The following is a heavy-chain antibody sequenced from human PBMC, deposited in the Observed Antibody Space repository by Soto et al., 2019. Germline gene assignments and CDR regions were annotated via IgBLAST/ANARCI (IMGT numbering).Heavy chain of an antibody. CDR2: IATGGDSI. V-gene: IGHV3-48*03. CDR1: GFALDTYD. D-gene: IGHD2-21*01. CDR3: AVEHVLMFASCDAFNV. J-gene: IGHJ3*01. Sequence: EEQLVESGGDLVQPGGSLRLSCTSSGFALDTYDMNWVRLAPGKDLEWISHIATGGDSIYYADSVKGRFTISRDNARNSLYLQVNTLRDDATAIYYCAVEHVLMFASCDAFNVCGQGTLVTVSS.